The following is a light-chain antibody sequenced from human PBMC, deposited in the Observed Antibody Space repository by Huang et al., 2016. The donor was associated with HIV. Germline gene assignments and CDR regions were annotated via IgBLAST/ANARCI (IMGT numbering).Light chain of an antibody. CDR1: QSVSNN. J-gene: IGKJ1*01. CDR3: QQYDNWPRT. CDR2: AAS. Sequence: EIVMTQSPATLPVSPGERATLSCRASQSVSNNLAWYQQKPGQAPRLLIYAASTRATGIPARFSGSGSGTEFSLTISSLESEDFAVYHCQQYDNWPRTFGQGTKVEFK. V-gene: IGKV3-15*01.